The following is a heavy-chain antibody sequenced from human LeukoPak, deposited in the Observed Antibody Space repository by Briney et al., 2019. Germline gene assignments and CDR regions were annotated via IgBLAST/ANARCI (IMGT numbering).Heavy chain of an antibody. D-gene: IGHD1-1*01. J-gene: IGHJ3*02. V-gene: IGHV3-21*01. CDR2: ISSSSSYI. CDR3: ARDPTTSQGSDAFDI. Sequence: GGSLRLSCAASGFTFSSYSMTWVRQAPGKGLEWVSSISSSSSYIYYADSVKGRFTISRDNAKNSLYLQMSSLRAEDTAVYYCARDPTTSQGSDAFDIWGQGTRVTVSS. CDR1: GFTFSSYS.